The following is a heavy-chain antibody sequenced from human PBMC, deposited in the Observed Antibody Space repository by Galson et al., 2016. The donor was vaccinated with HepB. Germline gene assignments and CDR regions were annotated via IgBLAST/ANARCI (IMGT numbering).Heavy chain of an antibody. J-gene: IGHJ4*02. V-gene: IGHV3-53*01. Sequence: SLRLSCAASGFSVSKFYLIWVRQAPGEGLEWISTIYNDGSTHYADSVRGRFTFSRDNSKNTLYLQMNNLRADATAVYYCAREFQYESRGFAYKRPFDCWGQGTLVTVAS. CDR1: GFSVSKFY. CDR2: IYNDGST. D-gene: IGHD3-22*01. CDR3: AREFQYESRGFAYKRPFDC.